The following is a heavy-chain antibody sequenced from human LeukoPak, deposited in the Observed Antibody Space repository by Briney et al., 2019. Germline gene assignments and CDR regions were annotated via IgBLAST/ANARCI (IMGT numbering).Heavy chain of an antibody. CDR2: IYYSGST. CDR1: GGSISSYY. CDR3: ARDRIVGATRAPYYFDY. D-gene: IGHD1-26*01. J-gene: IGHJ4*02. Sequence: SETLSLTCTVSGGSISSYYWSWIRQPPGKGLEWIGYIYYSGSTYYNPSLKSRVTISVDTSKNQFSLKLSSVTAADTAVYYCARDRIVGATRAPYYFDYWGQGTLVTVSS. V-gene: IGHV4-30-4*01.